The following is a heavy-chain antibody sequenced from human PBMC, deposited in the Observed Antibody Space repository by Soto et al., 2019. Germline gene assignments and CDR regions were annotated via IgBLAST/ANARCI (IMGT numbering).Heavy chain of an antibody. J-gene: IGHJ6*02. CDR2: ISAGGSST. D-gene: IGHD6-6*01. CDR1: GFTFSNYA. CDR3: AKVTYSSSFMPPYYYGMDV. Sequence: GGSLRLSCAASGFTFSNYAMSWVRQAPGKGLEWVSRISAGGSSTYYADSVKGRFSISRDNSKSTLYLQMNSLRAEDTAVYYCAKVTYSSSFMPPYYYGMDVWGQGTTVTVSS. V-gene: IGHV3-23*01.